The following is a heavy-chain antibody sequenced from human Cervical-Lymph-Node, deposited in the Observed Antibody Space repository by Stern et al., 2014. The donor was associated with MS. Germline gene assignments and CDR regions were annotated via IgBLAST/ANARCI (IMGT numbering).Heavy chain of an antibody. CDR2: MSPGDSDP. J-gene: IGHJ4*02. D-gene: IGHD6-19*01. CDR3: ARHCAKREQCAFDY. Sequence: QLVQSGAEVKKPGESLKISCKGFGYSFTSYWIGWVRQMPGKGLEWMGVMSPGDSDPRYSPSFQGQVTISADKSISTAYLQWSSLKASDTAMYYCARHCAKREQCAFDYWGQGTLVTVSS. CDR1: GYSFTSYW. V-gene: IGHV5-51*01.